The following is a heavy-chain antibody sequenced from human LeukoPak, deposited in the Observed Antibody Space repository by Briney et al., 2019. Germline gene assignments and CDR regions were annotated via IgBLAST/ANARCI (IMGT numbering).Heavy chain of an antibody. Sequence: ASETLSLTCTVSGVSISSSNYYWGWLRQPAGKGLEWIGSIYYSGSTYYNPSLKSRVTISVDTSKNQFSLKLSSVSAADTAVYYCASRRGSFDAFDVWGQGTMVTVSS. D-gene: IGHD3-10*01. V-gene: IGHV4-39*01. CDR3: ASRRGSFDAFDV. CDR1: GVSISSSNYY. J-gene: IGHJ3*01. CDR2: IYYSGST.